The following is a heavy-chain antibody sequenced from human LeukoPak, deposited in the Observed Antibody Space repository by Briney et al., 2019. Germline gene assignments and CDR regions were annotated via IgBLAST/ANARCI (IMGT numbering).Heavy chain of an antibody. V-gene: IGHV3-30*03. D-gene: IGHD3-3*01. CDR1: GFTFSSYG. Sequence: GGSLRLSCAASGFTFSSYGMHWVRQAPGKGLEWVAVISYDGSNKYYADSVKGRFTISRDNSKNTLYPQMNSLRAEDTAVYYCAREVYDFWRKGYYFDYWGQGTLVTVSS. CDR3: AREVYDFWRKGYYFDY. J-gene: IGHJ4*02. CDR2: ISYDGSNK.